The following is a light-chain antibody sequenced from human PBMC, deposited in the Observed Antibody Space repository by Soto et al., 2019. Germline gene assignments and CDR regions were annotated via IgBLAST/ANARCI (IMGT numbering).Light chain of an antibody. Sequence: QSALTQPASVSGSPGQSITISCTGTSSDVGGYNYVSWYQQHPGKAPKLMIYEVSNRPSGVSNRFSGSKSGNTASLTISGLQAEDEADYYCSSYTSSSNPGYVFGTGTKVTVL. CDR2: EVS. J-gene: IGLJ1*01. CDR1: SSDVGGYNY. CDR3: SSYTSSSNPGYV. V-gene: IGLV2-14*01.